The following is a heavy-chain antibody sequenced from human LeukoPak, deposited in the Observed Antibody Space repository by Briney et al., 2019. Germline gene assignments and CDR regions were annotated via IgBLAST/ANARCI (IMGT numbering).Heavy chain of an antibody. D-gene: IGHD3-22*01. CDR2: INHSGST. Sequence: TSETLSLTCAVYGGSFSGYYWGWIRQPPGKGLEWIGEINHSGSTNYNPSLKSRVTISVDTSKNQFSLKLSSVTAADTAVYYCARGTMIVVVKNWGQGTLVTVSS. CDR3: ARGTMIVVVKN. J-gene: IGHJ4*02. V-gene: IGHV4-34*01. CDR1: GGSFSGYY.